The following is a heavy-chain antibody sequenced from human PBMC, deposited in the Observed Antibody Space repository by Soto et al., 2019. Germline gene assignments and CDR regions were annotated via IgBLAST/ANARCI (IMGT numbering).Heavy chain of an antibody. CDR3: AMGGYSSGWYLTY. D-gene: IGHD6-19*01. J-gene: IGHJ4*02. CDR1: GYTFTGYY. CDR2: INPNSGGT. Sequence: ASVKVSCKASGYTFTGYYMHWVRQAPGQGLEWMGWINPNSGGTNYAQKFQGWVTMTRDTSISTAYMELSRLRSDDTAVYYCAMGGYSSGWYLTYWGQGTLVTVSS. V-gene: IGHV1-2*04.